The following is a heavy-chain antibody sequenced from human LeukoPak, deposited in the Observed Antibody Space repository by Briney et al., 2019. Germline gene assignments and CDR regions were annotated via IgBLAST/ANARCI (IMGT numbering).Heavy chain of an antibody. CDR2: IKQDGSEK. V-gene: IGHV3-7*03. D-gene: IGHD1-1*01. CDR3: AREWKFDI. Sequence: GGSLRLSCAASGFTFSSYWMSWVRQAPGKGLEWVANIKQDGSEKYYVDSVKGRFTISRDNSKNTLYLQMNSLRAEDTAMYYCAREWKFDIWGQGAMVTVSS. CDR1: GFTFSSYW. J-gene: IGHJ3*02.